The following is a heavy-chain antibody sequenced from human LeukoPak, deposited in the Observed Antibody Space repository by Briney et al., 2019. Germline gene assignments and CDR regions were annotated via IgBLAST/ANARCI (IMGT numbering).Heavy chain of an antibody. Sequence: ASVKVSCKASGYPFTSFGISWVRQAPGQGLEWVGWISAYNGNTNYAQKLQGRVTMTTDTSTSTAYMELRSLRSDDTAVYYCARFGLGKHIEVAGIPFDIWGQGTMVTVSS. CDR2: ISAYNGNT. D-gene: IGHD6-19*01. CDR3: ARFGLGKHIEVAGIPFDI. J-gene: IGHJ3*02. CDR1: GYPFTSFG. V-gene: IGHV1-18*01.